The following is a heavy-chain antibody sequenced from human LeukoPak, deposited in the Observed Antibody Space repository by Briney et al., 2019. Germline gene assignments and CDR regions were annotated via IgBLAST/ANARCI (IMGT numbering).Heavy chain of an antibody. Sequence: PSQTLSLTCTVSGASIISCSYYWSWIRQPAGKGLDGIGRIYPSGSTNYNPSLKSRVTISVDTSKNQFSLKLNSVTAADTAVYYCARSTGSSGWRYFDYWGQGTLVTVSS. CDR3: ARSTGSSGWRYFDY. D-gene: IGHD6-19*01. CDR1: GASIISCSYY. J-gene: IGHJ4*02. V-gene: IGHV4-61*02. CDR2: IYPSGST.